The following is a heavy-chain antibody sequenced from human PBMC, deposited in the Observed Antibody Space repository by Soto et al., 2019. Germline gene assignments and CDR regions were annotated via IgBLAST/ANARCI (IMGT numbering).Heavy chain of an antibody. J-gene: IGHJ4*02. V-gene: IGHV4-59*01. CDR1: GGSISSYY. D-gene: IGHD3-3*01. CDR3: ARDFAYFDS. CDR2: IYYSGST. Sequence: KTSETLSLTCTVSGGSISSYYWSWIRQPPGKGLEWIGYIYYSGSTNYNPSLKSRVTISVDTSKNQFSLKLSSVTAADTSVYYCARDFAYFDSWGQGTQVTVSS.